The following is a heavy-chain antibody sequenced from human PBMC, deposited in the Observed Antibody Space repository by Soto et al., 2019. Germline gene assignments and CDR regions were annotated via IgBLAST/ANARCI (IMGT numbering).Heavy chain of an antibody. CDR3: ARGGYCISTTCYVFDY. CDR1: RGTFSSYT. CDR2: ILPSFATA. Sequence: QVQLVQSGAEVKKPGSSVKVSCKASRGTFSSYTISWVRQAPGQGLEWMGEILPSFATANYAQKFQGRVTISADVSTSTAYMELSALRSEDTAIYYCARGGYCISTTCYVFDYWGQGTLVTVSS. D-gene: IGHD2-2*01. J-gene: IGHJ4*02. V-gene: IGHV1-69*12.